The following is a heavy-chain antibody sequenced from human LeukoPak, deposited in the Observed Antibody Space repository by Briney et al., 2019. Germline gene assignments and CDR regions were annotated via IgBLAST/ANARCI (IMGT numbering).Heavy chain of an antibody. V-gene: IGHV3-7*01. CDR3: ARSPGGYYYYYMDV. CDR1: GFTFSSYW. CDR2: IKQDGSEK. D-gene: IGHD3-16*01. J-gene: IGHJ6*03. Sequence: PGGSLRLSCAASGFTFSSYWMSWVRQAPGKGLEWVANIKQDGSEKFYEDSVKGRFTISRDNAKNSLYLQMNSLRAEDTAVYYCARSPGGYYYYYMDVWGKGTTVTDSS.